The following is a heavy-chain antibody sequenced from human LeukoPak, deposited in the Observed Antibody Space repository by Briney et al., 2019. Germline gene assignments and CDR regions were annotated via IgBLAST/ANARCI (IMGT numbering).Heavy chain of an antibody. CDR1: GFTFNNYA. V-gene: IGHV3-23*01. CDR3: ANVAGNHFDY. CDR2: ISGSGGST. Sequence: GGSLRLSCAGSGFTFNNYAMSWVRQTPRKGLEWDSTISGSGGSTYYADSVKGRFTISRDNSKNTLYLQMNSLRAEDTAVYYCANVAGNHFDYWGQGTLVTVSS. J-gene: IGHJ4*02. D-gene: IGHD6-19*01.